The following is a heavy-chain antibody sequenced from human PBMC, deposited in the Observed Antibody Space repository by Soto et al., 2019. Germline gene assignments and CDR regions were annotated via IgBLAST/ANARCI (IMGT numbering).Heavy chain of an antibody. CDR3: AKEALWVGDDETTKYYYYYYGMDV. Sequence: PGGSLRLSCAASGFTFSSYAMSWVRQAPGKGLEWVSAISGSGGSTYYADSVKGRFTISRDNSKNTLYLQMNSLRAEDTAVYYCAKEALWVGDDETTKYYYYYYGMDVWGQGTTVTVSS. CDR2: ISGSGGST. CDR1: GFTFSSYA. V-gene: IGHV3-23*01. D-gene: IGHD3-10*01. J-gene: IGHJ6*02.